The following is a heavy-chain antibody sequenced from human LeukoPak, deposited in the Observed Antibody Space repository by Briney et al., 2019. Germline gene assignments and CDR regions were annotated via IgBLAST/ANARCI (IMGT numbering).Heavy chain of an antibody. CDR3: ARGGGRTYYYDSSGYYPAYNWFDP. CDR2: INHSGST. J-gene: IGHJ5*02. Sequence: SGTLSLTCAVYGGSFSGYYWSWIRQPPGKGLEWIGEINHSGSTNYNPSLKSRVTISVDTSKNQFSLKLSSVTAADTAVYYCARGGGRTYYYDSSGYYPAYNWFDPWGQGTLVTVSS. V-gene: IGHV4-34*01. D-gene: IGHD3-22*01. CDR1: GGSFSGYY.